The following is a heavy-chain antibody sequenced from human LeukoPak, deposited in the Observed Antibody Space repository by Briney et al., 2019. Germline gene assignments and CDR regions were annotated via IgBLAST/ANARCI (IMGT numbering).Heavy chain of an antibody. Sequence: QSGGSLRLSCAASGFTFSSYAMHWVRQAPGKGLEWVASINPEGSEKYSADSVKGRFTISRDNAKNSLYLQMDSLRVEDTAFYYCARDLAYSRLDYWGQGMLVTVSS. V-gene: IGHV3-7*01. D-gene: IGHD5-18*01. CDR1: GFTFSSYA. CDR2: INPEGSEK. CDR3: ARDLAYSRLDY. J-gene: IGHJ4*02.